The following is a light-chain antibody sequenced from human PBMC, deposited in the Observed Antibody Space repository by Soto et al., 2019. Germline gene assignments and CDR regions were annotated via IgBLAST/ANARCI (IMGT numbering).Light chain of an antibody. CDR2: EVS. J-gene: IGLJ1*01. V-gene: IGLV2-23*02. Sequence: QSALTQPASVSGSPGQSITISCTGTSSDVGSYNLVSWYQQLPGKAPKLIIYEVSRRPSGVSNRFSGSKSGNTASLTISGXXXXXEADYYCCSWAGSNTFYFFGTGTQLTVL. CDR1: SSDVGSYNL. CDR3: CSWAGSNTFYF.